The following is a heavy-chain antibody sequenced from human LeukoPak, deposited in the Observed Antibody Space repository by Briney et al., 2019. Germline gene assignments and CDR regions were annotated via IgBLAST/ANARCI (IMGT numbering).Heavy chain of an antibody. CDR2: INPNSGGT. CDR3: ARRAGQQLVLYYFDY. Sequence: ASVKVSCKASGYTFTGYYMHWVRQAPGQGLEWMGWINPNSGGTNYAQKFQGRVTMTRDTSISTAYMELSRLRSDDTAVHYCARRAGQQLVLYYFDYWGQGTLVTVSS. J-gene: IGHJ4*02. V-gene: IGHV1-2*02. CDR1: GYTFTGYY. D-gene: IGHD6-13*01.